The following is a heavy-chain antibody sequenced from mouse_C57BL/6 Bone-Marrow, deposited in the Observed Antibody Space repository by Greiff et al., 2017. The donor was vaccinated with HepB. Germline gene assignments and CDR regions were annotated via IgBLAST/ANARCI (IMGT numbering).Heavy chain of an antibody. Sequence: DVMLVESGEGLVKPGGSLKLSCAASGFTFSSYAMSWVRQTPEKRLEWVAYISSGGEYIYYADTVKGRFTISRDNARTTLYLQMSSLKSEDTAMYYCTRDDYGSSSGYFDVWGTGTTVTVSS. CDR1: GFTFSSYA. CDR3: TRDDYGSSSGYFDV. CDR2: ISSGGEYI. V-gene: IGHV5-9-1*02. J-gene: IGHJ1*03. D-gene: IGHD1-1*01.